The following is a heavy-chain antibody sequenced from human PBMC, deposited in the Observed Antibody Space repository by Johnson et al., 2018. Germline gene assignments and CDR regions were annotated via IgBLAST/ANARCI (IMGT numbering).Heavy chain of an antibody. CDR2: IYSDDAT. D-gene: IGHD4-17*01. CDR3: AIMGHYGDNGFDI. J-gene: IGHJ3*02. V-gene: IGHV3-66*02. CDR1: GFTFRTKY. Sequence: VQLQESGGGLVQPGGSLRLPCATSGFTFRTKYMSWVRQAPGKGLEWISVIYSDDATYYADSVRGRFTISRDNSKETLLLQMNSLRTEDTAVYYCAIMGHYGDNGFDIWGQGTMVTVSS.